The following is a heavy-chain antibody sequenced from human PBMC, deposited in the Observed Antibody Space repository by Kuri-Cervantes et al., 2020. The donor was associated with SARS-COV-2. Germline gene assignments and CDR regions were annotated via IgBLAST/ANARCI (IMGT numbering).Heavy chain of an antibody. CDR2: VKQDGSEK. D-gene: IGHD6-19*01. J-gene: IGHJ6*02. CDR3: AKRGLVNYYGMDV. V-gene: IGHV3-7*03. Sequence: GESLKISCGASGFTFRNYWMSWVRQAPGQGLEWVANVKQDGSEKHYVDSMKGRLTISRDNAKNTLYLQMNSLRAEDTAVYYCAKRGLVNYYGMDVWGQGTTVTVSS. CDR1: GFTFRNYW.